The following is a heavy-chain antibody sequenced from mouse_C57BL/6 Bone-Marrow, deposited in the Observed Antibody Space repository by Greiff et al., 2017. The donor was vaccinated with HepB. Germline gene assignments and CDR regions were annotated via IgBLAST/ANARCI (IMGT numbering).Heavy chain of an antibody. CDR1: GYTFTDYY. D-gene: IGHD1-1*01. J-gene: IGHJ2*01. Sequence: EVQLQQSGPELVKPGASVKISCKASGYTFTDYYMNWVKQSHGKSLEWIGDINPNNGGTSYNQKFKGKATLTVDKSSSTAYMELRSLTSEDSAVYYCAGFITTVVAMDYFDYWGQGTTLTVSS. CDR3: AGFITTVVAMDYFDY. CDR2: INPNNGGT. V-gene: IGHV1-26*01.